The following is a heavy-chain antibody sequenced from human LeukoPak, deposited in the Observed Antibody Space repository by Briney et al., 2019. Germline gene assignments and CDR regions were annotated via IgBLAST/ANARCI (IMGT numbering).Heavy chain of an antibody. J-gene: IGHJ5*02. D-gene: IGHD5-12*01. CDR1: GGSISSSSYY. CDR2: IYYSRST. CDR3: ARRRGYSGYGTFDP. V-gene: IGHV4-39*01. Sequence: SETLSLTCTVSGGSISSSSYYWGWIRQPPGKGLEWIGSIYYSRSTYYNPSLKSRVTISVDTSKNQFSLKLSSVTAADTAVYYCARRRGYSGYGTFDPWGQGTLVTVSS.